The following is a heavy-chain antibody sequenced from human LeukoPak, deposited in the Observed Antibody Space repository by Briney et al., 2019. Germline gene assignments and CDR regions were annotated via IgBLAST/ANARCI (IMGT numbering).Heavy chain of an antibody. Sequence: ASVKVSCKASGYTFTGYYMHWVRQAPGQGLEWMGWINPNSGGTNYAQKFQGRVTMTRDTSISTAYMELSRLRSDDTAVYYCARASTLMVRGVNNWFDPWGQGTLVTVSS. CDR3: ARASTLMVRGVNNWFDP. V-gene: IGHV1-2*02. CDR1: GYTFTGYY. D-gene: IGHD3-10*01. CDR2: INPNSGGT. J-gene: IGHJ5*02.